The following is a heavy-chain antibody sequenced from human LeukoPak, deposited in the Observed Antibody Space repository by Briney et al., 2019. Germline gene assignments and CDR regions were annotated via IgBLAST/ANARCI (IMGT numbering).Heavy chain of an antibody. D-gene: IGHD3-10*01. CDR3: ASLGKGD. CDR2: ISYDGYNK. V-gene: IGHV3-30*04. CDR1: GFTFSSYA. J-gene: IGHJ4*02. Sequence: PGGSLRLSCAASGFTFSSYAMHWVRQAPGKGLEWVAVISYDGYNKYYADSVKGRFTISRDNSKNTLYLQMNSLRAEDTAVYYCASLGKGDWGQGTLVTVSS.